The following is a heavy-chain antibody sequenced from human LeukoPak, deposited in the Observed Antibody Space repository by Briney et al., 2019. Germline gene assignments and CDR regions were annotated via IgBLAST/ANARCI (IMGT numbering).Heavy chain of an antibody. Sequence: SETLSLTCTVSGGSISSYYWSWIRQPPGKGLEWIGYIYYSGSTNYNPSLKSRVTISDDTSKNKFSLKLSSVTAADTAVYYCARYVWGSYPTFEDYWGQGTLVTVSS. D-gene: IGHD3-16*02. CDR3: ARYVWGSYPTFEDY. J-gene: IGHJ4*02. CDR2: IYYSGST. V-gene: IGHV4-59*01. CDR1: GGSISSYY.